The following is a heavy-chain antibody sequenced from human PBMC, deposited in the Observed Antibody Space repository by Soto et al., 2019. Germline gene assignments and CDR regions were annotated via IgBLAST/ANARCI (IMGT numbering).Heavy chain of an antibody. CDR2: IYYSGST. J-gene: IGHJ4*02. D-gene: IGHD3-10*01. CDR1: GGSISSGDYY. V-gene: IGHV4-30-4*01. Sequence: TLSLTCTVSGGSISSGDYYWSWIRQPPGKGLEWIGYIYYSGSTYYNPSLKSRVTISVDTSKNQFSPKLSSVTAADTAVYYCARVGGFGATTIDYWGQGTLVTVSS. CDR3: ARVGGFGATTIDY.